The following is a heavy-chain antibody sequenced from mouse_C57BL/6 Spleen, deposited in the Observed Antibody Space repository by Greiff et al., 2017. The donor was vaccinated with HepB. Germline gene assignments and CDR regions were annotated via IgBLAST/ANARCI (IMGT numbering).Heavy chain of an antibody. CDR3: ARWDGYEGYFDY. V-gene: IGHV1-80*01. CDR1: GYAFSSYW. CDR2: IYPGDGDT. J-gene: IGHJ2*01. Sequence: QVQLQQSGAELVKPGASVKISCKASGYAFSSYWMNWVKQRPGKGLEWIGQIYPGDGDTNYNGKFKGKATLTADKSSSTAYMQLGSLTSEDSAVYFCARWDGYEGYFDYWGQGTTLTVSS. D-gene: IGHD2-2*01.